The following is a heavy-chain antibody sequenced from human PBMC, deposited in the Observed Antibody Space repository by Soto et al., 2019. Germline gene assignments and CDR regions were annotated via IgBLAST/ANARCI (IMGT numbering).Heavy chain of an antibody. D-gene: IGHD6-13*01. CDR2: IDTSGSST. CDR1: GFIFTNFW. Sequence: GSLIISCEVSGFIFTNFWMHWVRQVPGKGLVWVSRIDTSGSSTSYADSVKGRFTISRDNAKNTVSLQMNSLRAEDTGVYYCAKDSWYFDLWSQGSLVTVSS. V-gene: IGHV3-74*01. J-gene: IGHJ4*02. CDR3: AKDSWYFDL.